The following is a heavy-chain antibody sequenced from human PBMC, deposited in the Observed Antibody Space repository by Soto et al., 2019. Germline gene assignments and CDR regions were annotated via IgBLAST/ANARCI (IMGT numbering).Heavy chain of an antibody. CDR3: ARDQYSSSSGGY. J-gene: IGHJ4*02. D-gene: IGHD6-6*01. CDR2: ISSSSSYI. V-gene: IGHV3-21*01. Sequence: PVGSLRLSCAASGFTFSSYSMNWCLQAPGKGLEWVSSISSSSSYIYYADSVKGRFTISRDNAKNSLYLQMNSLRAEDTAVYYCARDQYSSSSGGYWGQGTLVTVSS. CDR1: GFTFSSYS.